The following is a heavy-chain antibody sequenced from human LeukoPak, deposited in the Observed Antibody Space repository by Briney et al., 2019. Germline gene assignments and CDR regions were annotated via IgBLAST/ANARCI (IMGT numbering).Heavy chain of an antibody. Sequence: SVTVSCKASGGTFSSYAISWARQAPGQGLEWMGGIIPIFGTANYAQKFQGRVTITADESTSTAYMELSSLRSEDTAVYYCAREGTTATMVRGVIITPYNWFDPWGQGTLVTVSS. D-gene: IGHD3-10*01. CDR1: GGTFSSYA. J-gene: IGHJ5*02. V-gene: IGHV1-69*13. CDR3: AREGTTATMVRGVIITPYNWFDP. CDR2: IIPIFGTA.